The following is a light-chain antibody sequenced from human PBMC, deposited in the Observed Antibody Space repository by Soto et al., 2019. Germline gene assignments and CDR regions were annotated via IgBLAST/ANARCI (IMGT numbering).Light chain of an antibody. CDR1: SSDVGGYDY. CDR3: NSYTSSATLV. Sequence: QSALTQPASVSGSPGQSITISYTGTSSDVGGYDYVSWYQQHPGNAPKLIIYDVSSRPSGVSNRFSGSKSGSTASLTISGLQAEDEADYYCNSYTSSATLVFGGGTKLTVL. V-gene: IGLV2-14*03. J-gene: IGLJ2*01. CDR2: DVS.